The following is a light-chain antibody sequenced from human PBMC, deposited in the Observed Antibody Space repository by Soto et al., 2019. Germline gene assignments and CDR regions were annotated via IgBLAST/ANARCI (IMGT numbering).Light chain of an antibody. J-gene: IGKJ4*01. CDR3: QQRSDWAST. CDR1: QSVSRY. Sequence: DIVLTQSPATLSLSPGERATLSCRASQSVSRYLAWYQQKPGQAPRLLIYDASNRATGIPARFSGSGSGTDFTLTISSLEPEDFAVYYWQQRSDWASTFGVGTKVEI. V-gene: IGKV3-11*01. CDR2: DAS.